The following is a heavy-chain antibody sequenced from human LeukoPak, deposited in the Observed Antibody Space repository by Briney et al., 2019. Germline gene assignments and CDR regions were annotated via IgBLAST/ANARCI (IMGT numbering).Heavy chain of an antibody. Sequence: PGGSLRLSCAASGLTFSNHGMNWVRQAPGKGLEWVSGISGSGGSTYYADSVKGRFTISRDNSKNMLYLQMNSLRAEDTAIYSCAKDPYSGTYFDYWGQGTLVTVSS. CDR3: AKDPYSGTYFDY. J-gene: IGHJ4*02. V-gene: IGHV3-23*01. CDR2: ISGSGGST. D-gene: IGHD1-26*01. CDR1: GLTFSNHG.